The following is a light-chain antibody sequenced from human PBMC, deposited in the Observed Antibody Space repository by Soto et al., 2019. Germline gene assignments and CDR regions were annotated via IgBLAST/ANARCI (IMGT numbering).Light chain of an antibody. J-gene: IGKJ4*01. V-gene: IGKV3-11*01. CDR2: DAS. CDR3: QQRRS. Sequence: EIVMTQSAATLSVSPGERATLSCRASQSVSSYLAWYQQKPGQAPRLLIYDASNRATGIPARFSGSGSGTDFTLTISSLEPEDFAVYYCQQRRSFGGGTKVDI. CDR1: QSVSSY.